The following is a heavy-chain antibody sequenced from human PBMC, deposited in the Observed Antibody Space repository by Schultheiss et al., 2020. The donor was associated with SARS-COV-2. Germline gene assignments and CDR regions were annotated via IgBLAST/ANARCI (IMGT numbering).Heavy chain of an antibody. D-gene: IGHD2-2*01. CDR1: GFTFSSYW. CDR2: IYSGGST. CDR3: TSPHIVVVPAAYYYYMDV. J-gene: IGHJ6*03. Sequence: GGSLRLSCAASGFTFSSYWMSWVRQAPGKGLEWVSVIYSGGSTYYADSVKGRFTISRDNSKNTLYLQMNSLKTEDTAVYYCTSPHIVVVPAAYYYYMDVWGKGTTVTVSS. V-gene: IGHV3-53*01.